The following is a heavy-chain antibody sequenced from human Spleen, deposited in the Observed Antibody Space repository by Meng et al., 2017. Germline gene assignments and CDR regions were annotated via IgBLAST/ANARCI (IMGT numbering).Heavy chain of an antibody. Sequence: SVNVSCKASGGTFSSSAISWVRQAPGQGLAWMGGIIPRYGTTNYAQRFQGRVTITADDSTSTAYMELSSLRSEDTAVYYCAREGSYSSNWYGGMNLWGQGTSVTVSS. CDR1: GGTFSSSA. CDR3: AREGSYSSNWYGGMNL. V-gene: IGHV1-69*13. D-gene: IGHD6-13*01. CDR2: IIPRYGTT. J-gene: IGHJ6*02.